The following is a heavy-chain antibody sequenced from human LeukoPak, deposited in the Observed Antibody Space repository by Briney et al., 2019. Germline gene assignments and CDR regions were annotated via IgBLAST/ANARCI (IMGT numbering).Heavy chain of an antibody. CDR2: MNPNSGNT. V-gene: IGHV1-8*01. CDR1: GYTFTSYD. CDR3: ARERKPDIVVVPAATPHYYYYGMDV. D-gene: IGHD2-2*01. Sequence: GASVKVSCKASGYTFTSYDINWVRQATGQGLEWMGWMNPNSGNTGCAQKFQGRVTMTRNTSISTAYMELSSLRSEDTAVYYCARERKPDIVVVPAATPHYYYYGMDVWGQGTTVTVSS. J-gene: IGHJ6*02.